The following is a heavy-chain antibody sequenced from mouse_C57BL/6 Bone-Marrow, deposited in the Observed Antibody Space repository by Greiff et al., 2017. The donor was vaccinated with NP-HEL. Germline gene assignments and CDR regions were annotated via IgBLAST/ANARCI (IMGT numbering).Heavy chain of an antibody. CDR2: IDPSDSYT. Sequence: QVQLQQPGAELVKPGASVKLSCKASGYTFTSYWMQWVKQRPGQGLEWIGEIDPSDSYTNYNQKFKGKATLTVDTSSSTAYMQLSSLTSEDSAVYYWAGDDYWGQGTTLTVSS. V-gene: IGHV1-50*01. CDR3: AGDDY. D-gene: IGHD3-3*01. J-gene: IGHJ2*01. CDR1: GYTFTSYW.